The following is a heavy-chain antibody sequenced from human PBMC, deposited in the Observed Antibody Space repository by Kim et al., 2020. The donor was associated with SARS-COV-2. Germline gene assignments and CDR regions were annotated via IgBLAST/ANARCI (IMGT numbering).Heavy chain of an antibody. Sequence: SETLSLTCTVSGGSISSGGYYWSWIRQHPGKGLEWIGYIYYSGSTYYNPSLKSRVTISVDTSKNQFSLKLSSVTAADTAVYYCARVVTIFGVVTTSDYWGQRTLVTVSS. V-gene: IGHV4-31*03. D-gene: IGHD3-3*01. CDR2: IYYSGST. J-gene: IGHJ4*02. CDR3: ARVVTIFGVVTTSDY. CDR1: GGSISSGGYY.